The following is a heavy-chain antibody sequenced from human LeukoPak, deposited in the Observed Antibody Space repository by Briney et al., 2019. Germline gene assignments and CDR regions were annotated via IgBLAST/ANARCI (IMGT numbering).Heavy chain of an antibody. V-gene: IGHV4-39*01. CDR2: IYYSGST. Sequence: SETLSLTCTVSGGSISSSSYYWGWIRQPPGKGLEWIGSIYYSGSTYYNPSLKSRVTISVDTSKNQFSLKLSSVTAADTAVYYCARHIFPNVGYCSGGSCLRYMDVWGKGTTVTVSS. CDR3: ARHIFPNVGYCSGGSCLRYMDV. CDR1: GGSISSSSYY. J-gene: IGHJ6*03. D-gene: IGHD2-15*01.